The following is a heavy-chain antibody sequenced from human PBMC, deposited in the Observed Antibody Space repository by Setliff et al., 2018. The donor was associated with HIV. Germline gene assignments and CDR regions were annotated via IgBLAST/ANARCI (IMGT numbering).Heavy chain of an antibody. V-gene: IGHV3-7*01. CDR3: ARFPVFKWFGERQGWFDL. Sequence: GGSLRLSCAASGFTFSSYWMSWVRQAPGKGLEWVANIKQDGSEKYYVDSVKGRFTISRDNAKNSLFLQMNSLRAEDTAVYYCARFPVFKWFGERQGWFDLWGQGTLVTVSS. CDR2: IKQDGSEK. J-gene: IGHJ5*02. D-gene: IGHD3-10*01. CDR1: GFTFSSYW.